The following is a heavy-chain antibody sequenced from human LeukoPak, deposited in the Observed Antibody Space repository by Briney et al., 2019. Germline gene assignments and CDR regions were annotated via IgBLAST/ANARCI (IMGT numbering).Heavy chain of an antibody. CDR3: ARDSYCGGDCYSYYFDY. J-gene: IGHJ4*02. CDR2: IIPIFGTA. D-gene: IGHD2-21*02. CDR1: GGTFSSYA. Sequence: SVKVSCKASGGTFSSYAISWVRQAPGQGLEWMGGIIPIFGTANYAQKFQGRVTITADESTSTAYMELSSLRSEDTAVYYCARDSYCGGDCYSYYFDYWGQGTLVTVSS. V-gene: IGHV1-69*13.